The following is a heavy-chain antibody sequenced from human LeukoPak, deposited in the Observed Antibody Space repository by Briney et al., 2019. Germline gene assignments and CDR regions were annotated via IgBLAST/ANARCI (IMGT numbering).Heavy chain of an antibody. CDR3: ARYRNKYYYDNSGYLNPFDY. J-gene: IGHJ4*02. CDR1: GFTFNTYS. Sequence: GGSLRLSCVASGFTFNTYSMNWVRQAPGKGLEWLSSISTSSNYIYYADSVKGRFTISRDNANNSLYLQMNSLRAEDTAVYYCARYRNKYYYDNSGYLNPFDYWGQGTLVTVSS. V-gene: IGHV3-21*01. D-gene: IGHD3-22*01. CDR2: ISTSSNYI.